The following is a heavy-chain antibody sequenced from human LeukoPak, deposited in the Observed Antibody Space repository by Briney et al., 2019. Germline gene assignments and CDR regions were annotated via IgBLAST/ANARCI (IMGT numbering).Heavy chain of an antibody. CDR2: ISGSGGST. CDR1: GFTFSSYA. J-gene: IGHJ6*02. V-gene: IGHV3-23*01. CDR3: ATTYSSGDYYFYGMDV. Sequence: GGSLRLSCAASGFTFSSYAMSWVRQAPGKGLGWVLAISGSGGSTYYADSVKGRFTISRDNSKNTLYLQMNSLRTEDTAVYYCATTYSSGDYYFYGMDVWGQGTTVTVSS. D-gene: IGHD6-19*01.